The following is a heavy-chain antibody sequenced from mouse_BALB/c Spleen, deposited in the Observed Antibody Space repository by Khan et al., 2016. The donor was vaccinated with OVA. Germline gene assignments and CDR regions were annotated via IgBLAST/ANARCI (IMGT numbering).Heavy chain of an antibody. J-gene: IGHJ1*02. CDR2: INTYTGEP. Sequence: QIQLVQSGPELKKPGETVKISCKASGYTFTNYGMNWVKQAPGKGLKWMGWINTYTGEPTYTDDFKGRFAFSLETSASTAYLQLNNLKNEDMATYFCARGASYWYCDVGGAGTTVTVSS. CDR3: ARGASYWYCDV. CDR1: GYTFTNYG. V-gene: IGHV9-1*02.